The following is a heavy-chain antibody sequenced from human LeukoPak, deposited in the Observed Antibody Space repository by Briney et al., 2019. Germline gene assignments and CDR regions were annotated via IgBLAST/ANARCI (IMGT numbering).Heavy chain of an antibody. CDR2: ISSSGSTI. CDR1: GFTFSSYG. J-gene: IGHJ6*02. D-gene: IGHD3-3*01. Sequence: GRSLRLSCAASGFTFSSYGMHWVRQAPGKGLEWVSYISSSGSTIYYADSVKGRFTISRDNAKNSLYLQMNSLRAEDTAVYYCARGRYYDFWSGYLSYYYYGMDVWGQGTTVTVSS. V-gene: IGHV3-48*04. CDR3: ARGRYYDFWSGYLSYYYYGMDV.